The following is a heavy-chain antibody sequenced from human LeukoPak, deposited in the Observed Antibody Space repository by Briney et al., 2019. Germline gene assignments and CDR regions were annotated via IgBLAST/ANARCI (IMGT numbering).Heavy chain of an antibody. CDR3: AGRSSLDYDAFDI. Sequence: SETLSLTCTVSGGSISSYYWSWIRQPPGKGLEWIGYIYYSGSTNYNPSLKSRVTISVDTSKNQFSLKLSSVTAADTAVYYCAGRSSLDYDAFDIWGQGTMVTVSS. D-gene: IGHD3/OR15-3a*01. J-gene: IGHJ3*02. CDR2: IYYSGST. V-gene: IGHV4-59*08. CDR1: GGSISSYY.